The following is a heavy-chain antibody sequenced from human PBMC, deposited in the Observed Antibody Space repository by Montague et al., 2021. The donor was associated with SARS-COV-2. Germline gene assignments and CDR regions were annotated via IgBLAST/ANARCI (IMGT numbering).Heavy chain of an antibody. CDR2: N. Sequence: NYYSVSVKSRITINPDTSKNQISLHLNSVTPQDTAVYYCARTSSSRDYWGQGTMVTVSS. V-gene: IGHV6-1*01. J-gene: IGHJ4*02. CDR3: ARTSSSRDY.